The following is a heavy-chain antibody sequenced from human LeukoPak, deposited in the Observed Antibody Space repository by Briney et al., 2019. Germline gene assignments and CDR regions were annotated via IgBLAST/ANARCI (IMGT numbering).Heavy chain of an antibody. V-gene: IGHV4-30-4*08. CDR3: ARGGSYCSSTSCSYDAFDI. CDR1: GGSISSGDYY. D-gene: IGHD2-2*01. J-gene: IGHJ3*02. Sequence: PSETLSLTCTVSGGSISSGDYYWSWIRQPPGKGLEWIGYIYYSGSTYYNPSLKSRVTISVDTSKNQFSLKLSSVTAADTAVYYCARGGSYCSSTSCSYDAFDIWGQGTMVTVSS. CDR2: IYYSGST.